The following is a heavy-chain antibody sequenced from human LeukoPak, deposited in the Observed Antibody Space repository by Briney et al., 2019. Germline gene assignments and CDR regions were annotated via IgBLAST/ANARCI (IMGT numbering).Heavy chain of an antibody. J-gene: IGHJ4*02. CDR1: GITFCTSG. Sequence: AGGSLRLSCAASGITFCTSGMHWVRQAPGKGLEWLTFIQYDESTKYYADSVKGRFTISRDNSKNTLYLQMNSLRAEDTAVYHCAREGGTVVAGTLDHWGQGTPVTVSS. CDR3: AREGGTVVAGTLDH. D-gene: IGHD6-19*01. CDR2: IQYDESTK. V-gene: IGHV3-30*02.